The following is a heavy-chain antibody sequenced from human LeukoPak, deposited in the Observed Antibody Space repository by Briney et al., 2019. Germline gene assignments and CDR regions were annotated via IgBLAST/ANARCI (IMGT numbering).Heavy chain of an antibody. Sequence: GGSLRLSCAASGFTFSSYDMSWVRQAPGKGLEWVSGISGSGDNTYYADSVKGRFTIFRDNSKNTLYLQMNSLRADDTAVYYCAKGGLVHRFDPWGQGTLVTVSS. CDR2: ISGSGDNT. J-gene: IGHJ5*02. CDR3: AKGGLVHRFDP. CDR1: GFTFSSYD. V-gene: IGHV3-23*01.